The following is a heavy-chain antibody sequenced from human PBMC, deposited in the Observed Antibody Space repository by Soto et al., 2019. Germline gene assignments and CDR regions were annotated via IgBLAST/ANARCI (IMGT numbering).Heavy chain of an antibody. Sequence: QVQLQESGPGLVKPSETLSLTCTVSGGSISGFYWSWIRQPPGKGLEWIGYIYYSGSTNYNPSLKSRVTISVDTSKNQCSLKLSSVTAADTAVYYCARHGTTVNYAMDVWGQGTTVTVSS. D-gene: IGHD4-4*01. V-gene: IGHV4-59*01. CDR3: ARHGTTVNYAMDV. J-gene: IGHJ6*02. CDR2: IYYSGST. CDR1: GGSISGFY.